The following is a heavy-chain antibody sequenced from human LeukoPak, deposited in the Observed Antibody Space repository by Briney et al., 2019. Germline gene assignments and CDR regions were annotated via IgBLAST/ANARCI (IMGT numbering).Heavy chain of an antibody. V-gene: IGHV3-66*01. CDR3: TRDSANYHFAY. CDR2: LYSGGAT. Sequence: GGSLRLSCAASGFTLKDNFMSWVRQAPGKGLEWVSVLYSGGATYYADSVKGRFTIPRDNSKNIVFLQMNDLRTEDTAFYYCTRDSANYHFAYWGQGALVTVSS. J-gene: IGHJ4*02. D-gene: IGHD4/OR15-4a*01. CDR1: GFTLKDNF.